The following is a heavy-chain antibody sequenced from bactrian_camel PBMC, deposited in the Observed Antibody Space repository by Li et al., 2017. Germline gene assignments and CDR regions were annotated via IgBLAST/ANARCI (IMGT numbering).Heavy chain of an antibody. D-gene: IGHD1*01. CDR2: IYSDGSST. Sequence: HVQLVESGGGLVQPGGSPVLSCAASGFTFSTYAMSWVRQAPGKGLEWVTSIYSDGSSTFYADSVKDRFTIVRDNAKNTLYLQMNSLKPEDTAMYYCAADRVGPSFGYNYWGQGTQGTV. J-gene: IGHJ4*01. CDR3: AADRVGPSFGYNY. V-gene: IGHV3S7*01. CDR1: GFTFSTYA.